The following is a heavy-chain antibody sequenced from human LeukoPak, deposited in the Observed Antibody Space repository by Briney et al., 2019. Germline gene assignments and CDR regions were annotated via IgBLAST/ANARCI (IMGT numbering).Heavy chain of an antibody. D-gene: IGHD3-10*01. CDR1: GETFSGYY. Sequence: SETLSLTCAVYGETFSGYYWSWIRQPPGKWLEWIGEISQSGNTNYNRSLKSRVTVAVDTSQNQFSLQLPAVPAADPPYHYLARSVSLIRVIKCDYWSQGTLVTVSS. CDR2: ISQSGNT. J-gene: IGHJ4*02. CDR3: ARSVSLIRVIKCDY. V-gene: IGHV4-34*08.